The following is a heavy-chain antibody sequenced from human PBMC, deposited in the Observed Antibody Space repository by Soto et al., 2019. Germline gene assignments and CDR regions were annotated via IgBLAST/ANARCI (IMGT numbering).Heavy chain of an antibody. D-gene: IGHD2-15*01. V-gene: IGHV1-3*01. CDR1: GYTFTSYA. Sequence: QVQLVQSGAEVKKPGASVKVSCKASGYTFTSYAMHWVRQAPGQRLEWMGWINAGNGNTKYSQKFQGRVTITRDTSASTPYRELSSRRSEDTAVYFCTRAPSPVYCSGGSCYSGGFHPWGQGTLVTVSS. CDR3: TRAPSPVYCSGGSCYSGGFHP. J-gene: IGHJ5*02. CDR2: INAGNGNT.